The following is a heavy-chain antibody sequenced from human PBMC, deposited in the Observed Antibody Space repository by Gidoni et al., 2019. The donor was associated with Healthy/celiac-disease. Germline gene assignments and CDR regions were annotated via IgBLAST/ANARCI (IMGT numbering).Heavy chain of an antibody. CDR2: IDYSGST. CDR3: AGSLLWFGELCD. CDR1: GGSFSSYY. J-gene: IGHJ4*02. Sequence: QVQLQESGPALVQPSETLSLTCPVPGGSFSSYYWSWIRQPPGKGLEWIGYIDYSGSTNYHPALKSRVTISVDTSKNQFSLKLSSVTAADTAVYYCAGSLLWFGELCDWGQGTLVTVSS. D-gene: IGHD3-10*01. V-gene: IGHV4-59*01.